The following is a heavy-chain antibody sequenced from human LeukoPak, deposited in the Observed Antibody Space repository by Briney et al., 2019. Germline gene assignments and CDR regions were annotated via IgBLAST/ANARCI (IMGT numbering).Heavy chain of an antibody. CDR2: IYPADSDT. Sequence: GASLKISCKASGYTFTSCWIGWVRQMPGKGLEWMGIIYPADSDTRYSPSFQGQVTISADKSISTAYLQWSSLRASDTAMYYCARQIYLGSGDYWGQGTLVTVSS. CDR1: GYTFTSCW. D-gene: IGHD7-27*01. CDR3: ARQIYLGSGDY. J-gene: IGHJ4*02. V-gene: IGHV5-51*01.